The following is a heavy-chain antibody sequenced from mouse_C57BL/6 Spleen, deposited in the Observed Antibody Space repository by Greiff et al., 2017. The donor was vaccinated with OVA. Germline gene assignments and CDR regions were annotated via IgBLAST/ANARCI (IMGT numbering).Heavy chain of an antibody. D-gene: IGHD2-4*01. CDR2: ISSGGSYT. Sequence: EVQVVESGGDLVKPGGSLKLSCAASGFTFSSYGMSWVRQTPDKRLEWVATISSGGSYTYYPDSVKGRFTISRDNAKNTLYLQMSSLKSEDTAMYYCARQYDYYFDYWGQGTTLTVSS. V-gene: IGHV5-6*01. J-gene: IGHJ2*01. CDR3: ARQYDYYFDY. CDR1: GFTFSSYG.